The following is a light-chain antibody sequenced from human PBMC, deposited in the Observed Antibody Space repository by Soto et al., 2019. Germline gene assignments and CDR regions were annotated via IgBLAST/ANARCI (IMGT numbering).Light chain of an antibody. CDR2: AAS. J-gene: IGKJ2*01. Sequence: DMVLTQSPGTLSLSPGERATLSCRASRGLASSYLGWYQQKPGQPPRLLLYAASKRATGIPDRFSGSGSGTDFTLTINRLEPEDSAVYYCQQYGSSPPYTFGQGPRWIS. CDR3: QQYGSSPPYT. CDR1: RGLASSY. V-gene: IGKV3-20*01.